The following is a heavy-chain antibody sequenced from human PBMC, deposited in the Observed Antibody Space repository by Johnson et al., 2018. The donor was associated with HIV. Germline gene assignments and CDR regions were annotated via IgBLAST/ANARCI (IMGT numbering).Heavy chain of an antibody. CDR1: GFTFDDYG. J-gene: IGHJ3*02. CDR3: AKDMRQWELLDAFDI. V-gene: IGHV3-20*04. CDR2: SNWNGGST. Sequence: VQLVESGGGVVRPGGSLRLSCAASGFTFDDYGMSWVRQAPGKGLEWVSGSNWNGGSTGYGDSVKGRFTISRDNAKNSLYLQMNSLRAEDTAVYYCAKDMRQWELLDAFDIWGQGTMVTVSS. D-gene: IGHD1-26*01.